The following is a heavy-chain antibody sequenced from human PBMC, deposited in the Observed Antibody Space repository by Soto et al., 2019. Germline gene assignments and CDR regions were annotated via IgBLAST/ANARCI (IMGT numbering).Heavy chain of an antibody. V-gene: IGHV3-33*01. CDR1: GFTFSNYG. D-gene: IGHD1-26*01. CDR2: IWHDGNNK. J-gene: IGHJ6*02. Sequence: GGSLRLSCTASGFTFSNYGMYWVRQAPGKGLEWVAIIWHDGNNKYYADSVRGRFIISRDNSKNRLYLQMNSLRAEDTAVYYCASDLVGASDSYGLDVWGQGTPVTVSS. CDR3: ASDLVGASDSYGLDV.